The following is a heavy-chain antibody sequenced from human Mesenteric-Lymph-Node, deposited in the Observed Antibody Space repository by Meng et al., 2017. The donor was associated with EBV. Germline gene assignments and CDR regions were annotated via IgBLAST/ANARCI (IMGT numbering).Heavy chain of an antibody. Sequence: QVQLVQSGAEVKKPGXSVKVSCXASGGTFSSYAISWVRQAPGQGLEWMGGIIPIFGTANYAQKFQGRVTITADESTSTAYMELSSLRSEDTAVYYCARSLDYYDSSGYYGNWGQGTLVTVSS. CDR2: IIPIFGTA. CDR3: ARSLDYYDSSGYYGN. J-gene: IGHJ4*02. CDR1: GGTFSSYA. D-gene: IGHD3-22*01. V-gene: IGHV1-69*01.